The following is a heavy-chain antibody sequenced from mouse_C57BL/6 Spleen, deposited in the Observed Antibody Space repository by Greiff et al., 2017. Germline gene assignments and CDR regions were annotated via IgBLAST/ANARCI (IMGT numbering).Heavy chain of an antibody. V-gene: IGHV1-82*01. D-gene: IGHD1-1*01. CDR1: GYAFSSSW. J-gene: IGHJ3*01. Sequence: QVQLQQSGPELVKPGASVKISCKASGYAFSSSWMNWVKQRPGKGLEWIGRIYPGDGDTNYNEKFKGKATFTADTSSNTAYMQLSSLTTEDSAIYYCASRPDYYGSSWFAYWGQGTLVTVSA. CDR3: ASRPDYYGSSWFAY. CDR2: IYPGDGDT.